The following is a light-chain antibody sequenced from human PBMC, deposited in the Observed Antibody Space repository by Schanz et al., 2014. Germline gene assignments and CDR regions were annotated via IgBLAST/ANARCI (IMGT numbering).Light chain of an antibody. Sequence: QSALSQPPSASGSPGQSVTISCSGTSSDIGAYNYVSWYLQHPGKVPKLLIYEVTKRPSGVPDRFSGSKSGNTASLTVSGLQAEDEADYYCSSHGGTNNYVIFGGGTKLTVL. CDR1: SSDIGAYNY. CDR3: SSHGGTNNYVI. J-gene: IGLJ2*01. V-gene: IGLV2-8*01. CDR2: EVT.